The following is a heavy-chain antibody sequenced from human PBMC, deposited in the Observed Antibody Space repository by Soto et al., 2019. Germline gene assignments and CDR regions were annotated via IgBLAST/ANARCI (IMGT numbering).Heavy chain of an antibody. J-gene: IGHJ4*02. CDR1: GYSFPGYG. Sequence: ASVKVSCKTSGYSFPGYGISWVRQAPGQGLEWMGWISGFNGNTNYAQKFHDRVTMTTDTPTSTACMELRSLRSDDTAVYYCARDMALIWGVISRTLFDYWGQGTLVTVSS. V-gene: IGHV1-18*01. CDR3: ARDMALIWGVISRTLFDY. CDR2: ISGFNGNT. D-gene: IGHD3-10*01.